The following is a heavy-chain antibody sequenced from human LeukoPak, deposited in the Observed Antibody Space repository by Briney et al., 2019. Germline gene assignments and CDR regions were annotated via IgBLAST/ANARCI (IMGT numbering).Heavy chain of an antibody. D-gene: IGHD4-17*01. Sequence: PGGSLRLSCAASGFTVSSNYMSWVRQAPGKGLEWVSSISSSSSYIYYADSVKGRFTISRDNAKNSLYLQMNSLRAEDTAVYYCARDRTINDYGDSPLTYYFDYWGQGTLVTVSS. J-gene: IGHJ4*02. CDR2: ISSSSSYI. V-gene: IGHV3-21*01. CDR3: ARDRTINDYGDSPLTYYFDY. CDR1: GFTVSSNY.